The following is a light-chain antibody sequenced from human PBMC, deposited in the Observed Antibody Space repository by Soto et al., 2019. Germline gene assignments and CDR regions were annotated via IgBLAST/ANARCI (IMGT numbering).Light chain of an antibody. J-gene: IGKJ1*01. Sequence: DLQLTQSPSTLSASVGDRVTITCRASQTISSWLAWYQQKPGKAPNLLIYKTSNLESGVPSRFSGSGSVTEFTLTISSLQPDDFATYYCQYYNDYCWTFGQGTKVEIK. CDR1: QTISSW. CDR3: QYYNDYCWT. V-gene: IGKV1-5*03. CDR2: KTS.